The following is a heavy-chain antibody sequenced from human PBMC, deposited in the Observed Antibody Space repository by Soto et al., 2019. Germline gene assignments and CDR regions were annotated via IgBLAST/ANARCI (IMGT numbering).Heavy chain of an antibody. J-gene: IGHJ5*02. D-gene: IGHD2-8*01. V-gene: IGHV1-2*02. CDR1: GYTFTRYY. CDR2: INPYSGDT. CDR3: ARIRIEASVLDL. Sequence: SVKVSCKTSGYTFTRYYIHWVRQAPGQGLEWMGWINPYSGDTKYEQKFQGRVTLTRDTSISTAYMELSSLRSDDTAVYYCARIRIEASVLDLWGQGTLVTVSS.